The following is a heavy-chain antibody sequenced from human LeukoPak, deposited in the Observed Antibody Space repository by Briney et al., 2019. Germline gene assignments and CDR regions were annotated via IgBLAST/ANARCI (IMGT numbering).Heavy chain of an antibody. J-gene: IGHJ4*02. Sequence: SVKVSCKASGGTFSSYTISWVRQAPGQGLEWMGRIIPILGIANYAQKLQGRVTITADKSTSTAYMELSRLRSEDTAVYFCARDGSRYGSGKVDYWGQGTLVTVSS. V-gene: IGHV1-69*04. CDR2: IIPILGIA. CDR1: GGTFSSYT. CDR3: ARDGSRYGSGKVDY. D-gene: IGHD3-10*01.